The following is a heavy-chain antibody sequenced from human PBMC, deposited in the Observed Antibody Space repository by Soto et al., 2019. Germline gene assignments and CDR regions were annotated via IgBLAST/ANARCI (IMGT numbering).Heavy chain of an antibody. CDR3: AKDFIQQLKAYYYGMDV. CDR1: GFTFSSYG. Sequence: GGSLRLSCAASGFTFSSYGMHWVRQAPGKGLEWVAVISYDGSNKYYADSVKGRFTISRDNSKNTLYLQMNSLRAEDTAVYYCAKDFIQQLKAYYYGMDVWGQGTTVTVSS. CDR2: ISYDGSNK. V-gene: IGHV3-30*18. J-gene: IGHJ6*02. D-gene: IGHD6-13*01.